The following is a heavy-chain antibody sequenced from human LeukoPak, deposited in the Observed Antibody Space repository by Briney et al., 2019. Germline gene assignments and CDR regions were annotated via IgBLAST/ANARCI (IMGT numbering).Heavy chain of an antibody. Sequence: PSETLSLTCTVSGGSIGNYYWSWLRQPPGKGLEWIGYIYFSGTTNIKPSLKSRVTISVDMSKNQFSLKLSSVTAADTAVYYCAREDPQTTVPEGLDVWGQGTTVTVSS. V-gene: IGHV4-59*01. CDR1: GGSIGNYY. CDR3: AREDPQTTVPEGLDV. J-gene: IGHJ6*02. CDR2: IYFSGTT. D-gene: IGHD4-17*01.